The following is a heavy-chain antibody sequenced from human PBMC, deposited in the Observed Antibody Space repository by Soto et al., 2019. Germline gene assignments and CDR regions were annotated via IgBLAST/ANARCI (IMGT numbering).Heavy chain of an antibody. CDR2: IYHSGST. CDR3: ARTPLNCSSTSCYGMNWFDP. Sequence: SETLSLTCAVSSGSISSSNWWSWVRQPPGKGLEWIGEIYHSGSTNYNPSLKSRVTISVDKSKNQFSLKLSSVTAADTAVYYCARTPLNCSSTSCYGMNWFDPWAQRTLVTVSS. V-gene: IGHV4-4*02. D-gene: IGHD2-2*01. J-gene: IGHJ5*02. CDR1: SGSISSSNW.